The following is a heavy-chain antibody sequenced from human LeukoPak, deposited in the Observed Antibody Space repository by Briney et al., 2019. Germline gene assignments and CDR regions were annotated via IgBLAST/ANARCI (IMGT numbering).Heavy chain of an antibody. J-gene: IGHJ6*02. CDR1: GGSLSGYY. CDR2: INHSGST. CDR3: ARVSDYDFWSGYYSYYYYGMDV. V-gene: IGHV4-34*01. D-gene: IGHD3-3*01. Sequence: SETLSLTCAVYGGSLSGYYWSWIRQPPGKGLEWIGEINHSGSTNYNPSLKSRVTISVDTSKNQFSLKLSSVTAADTAVYYCARVSDYDFWSGYYSYYYYGMDVWGQGTTVTVSS.